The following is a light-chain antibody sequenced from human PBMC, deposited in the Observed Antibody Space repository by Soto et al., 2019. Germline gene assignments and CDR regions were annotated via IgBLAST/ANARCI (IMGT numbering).Light chain of an antibody. CDR2: EVS. CDR1: SSDVGGYTY. V-gene: IGLV2-14*01. CDR3: SSYTSSITLV. J-gene: IGLJ1*01. Sequence: QSALTQPASVSGSPGQSITISCTGTSSDVGGYTYVSWYQQRPGKAPKLLIYEVSYRPSGVSNRFSGSQSGNTASLTISGLQAEDEADYFCSSYTSSITLVFGTGTKVTVL.